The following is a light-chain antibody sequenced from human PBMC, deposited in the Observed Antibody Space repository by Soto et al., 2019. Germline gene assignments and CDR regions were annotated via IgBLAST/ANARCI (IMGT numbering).Light chain of an antibody. CDR3: SSYASGSSVV. CDR2: DVS. Sequence: QSALTQPASVSGSPGQSITISCTGTSSDVGGYNFFSWYQQYPGKAPKIMIYDVSNRPSGVSNRFTGSKSGNTASLTISGLQAEDEADYYCSSYASGSSVVFGGGTKVTVL. CDR1: SSDVGGYNF. J-gene: IGLJ2*01. V-gene: IGLV2-14*01.